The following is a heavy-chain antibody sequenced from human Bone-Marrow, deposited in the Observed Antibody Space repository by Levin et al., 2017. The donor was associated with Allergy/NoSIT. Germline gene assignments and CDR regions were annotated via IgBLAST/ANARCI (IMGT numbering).Heavy chain of an antibody. CDR1: GYTFTGYY. CDR3: ARGMSSGWYRGAFDI. CDR2: INPNSGGT. J-gene: IGHJ3*02. D-gene: IGHD6-19*01. V-gene: IGHV1-2*06. Sequence: EASVKVSCKASGYTFTGYYMHWVRQAPGQGLEWMGRINPNSGGTNYAQKFQGRVTMTRDTSISTAYMELSRLRSDDTAVYYCARGMSSGWYRGAFDIWGQGTMVTVSS.